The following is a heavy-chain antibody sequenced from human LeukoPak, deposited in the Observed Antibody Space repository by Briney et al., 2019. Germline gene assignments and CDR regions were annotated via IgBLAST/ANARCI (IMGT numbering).Heavy chain of an antibody. V-gene: IGHV3-20*04. CDR3: ATRVGATDLDY. CDR2: INWNGGST. D-gene: IGHD1-26*01. J-gene: IGHJ4*02. CDR1: GFTFDDYG. Sequence: GGSLRLSCAASGFTFDDYGMSWVRQAPGKGLEWVSGINWNGGSTGYADSVKGRFTISRDNAKNSLYLQMNSLRAEDTAVYYCATRVGATDLDYWGQGTLVTVSS.